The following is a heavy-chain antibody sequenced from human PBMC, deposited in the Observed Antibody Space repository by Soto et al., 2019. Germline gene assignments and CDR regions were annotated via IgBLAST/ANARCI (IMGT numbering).Heavy chain of an antibody. CDR2: IYSSGST. J-gene: IGHJ6*02. CDR1: GSISSYS. Sequence: SETLSLTCTVGSISSYSWTWIRQPPGKELEWIGYIYSSGSTNYNPSLKSRVTISVDTSKNQFSLKLTSVTAADTAVYYCASDRSFFDTRGYYEANYGMDVWGQGTTVTVSS. V-gene: IGHV4-59*01. D-gene: IGHD3-22*01. CDR3: ASDRSFFDTRGYYEANYGMDV.